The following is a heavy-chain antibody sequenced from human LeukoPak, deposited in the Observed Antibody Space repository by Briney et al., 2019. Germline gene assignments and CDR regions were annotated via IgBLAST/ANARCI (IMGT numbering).Heavy chain of an antibody. D-gene: IGHD2-15*01. J-gene: IGHJ4*02. CDR2: ISSSSITI. CDR1: GFTFSSYS. CDR3: ARDLGGSYSVIDY. V-gene: IGHV3-48*04. Sequence: GLSLRLSCADCGFTFSSYSLNWGREAPGKGLEAGSFISSSSITIYYADSVKGRFTISRDNAEKSLYLQMNSLRAEDTAVYYCARDLGGSYSVIDYWGQGTLVTVSS.